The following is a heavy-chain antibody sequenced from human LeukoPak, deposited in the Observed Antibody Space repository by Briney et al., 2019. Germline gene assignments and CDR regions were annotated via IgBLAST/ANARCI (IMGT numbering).Heavy chain of an antibody. D-gene: IGHD3-10*01. CDR2: INHSGST. V-gene: IGHV4-4*02. CDR3: ARALYYYGSGSYYDY. Sequence: SGTLSLTCAVSGGSISSSNWWSWVRQPPGKGLEWIGEINHSGSTNYNPSLKSRVTISVDTSKNQFSLKLSSVTAADTAVYYCARALYYYGSGSYYDYWGQGTLVTVSS. J-gene: IGHJ4*02. CDR1: GGSISSSNW.